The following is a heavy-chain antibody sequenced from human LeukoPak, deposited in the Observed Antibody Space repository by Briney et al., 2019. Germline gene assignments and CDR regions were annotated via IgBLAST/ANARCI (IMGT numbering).Heavy chain of an antibody. CDR2: IYYSEST. CDR1: GCTSTNFY. CDR3: AKYNGDGKDAFDI. Sequence: SVTLSFNGSGSGCTSTNFYWIWIRPPPGKGLKGIRSIYYSESTNYNPSQKSRVTISVDTAKTQFSPKLTSVTAADTAVYYCAKYNGDGKDAFDIWGQGTMVTVSS. J-gene: IGHJ3*02. D-gene: IGHD4-17*01. V-gene: IGHV4-59*08.